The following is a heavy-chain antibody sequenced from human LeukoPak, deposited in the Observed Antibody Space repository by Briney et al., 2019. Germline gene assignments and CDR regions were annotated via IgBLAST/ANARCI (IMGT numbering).Heavy chain of an antibody. Sequence: SETLSLTCTVSGGSISSYYWSWIRKPPGKGLEWIGYIYYSGSTTYNPSLKSRVTISVDTSKNQFSPKLSSVTAADTAVYYCSRDPGYSSGWHYWGQGTLVTVSS. CDR3: SRDPGYSSGWHY. CDR2: IYYSGST. J-gene: IGHJ4*02. CDR1: GGSISSYY. V-gene: IGHV4-59*12. D-gene: IGHD6-19*01.